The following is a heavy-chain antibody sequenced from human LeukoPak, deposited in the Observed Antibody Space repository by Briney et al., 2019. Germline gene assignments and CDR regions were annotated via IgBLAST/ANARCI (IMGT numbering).Heavy chain of an antibody. CDR3: ARDPVPSGHPDFDY. D-gene: IGHD1-26*01. Sequence: ASVTVSCKASGYTFTDXYVHXVRQXPGQGXERMGXIIPKSGDMRYAQKFQGRVTMTRDTSISTAYMELSRLTADDTALYYCARDPVPSGHPDFDYWGQGTQVTVSS. J-gene: IGHJ4*02. CDR2: IIPKSGDM. CDR1: GYTFTDXY. V-gene: IGHV1-2*02.